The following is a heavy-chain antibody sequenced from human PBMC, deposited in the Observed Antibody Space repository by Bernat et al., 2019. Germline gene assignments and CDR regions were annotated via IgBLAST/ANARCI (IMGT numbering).Heavy chain of an antibody. CDR3: ARVGKYCSSTSCYAWDAFDI. CDR1: GFTFSSYW. J-gene: IGHJ3*02. V-gene: IGHV3-74*01. Sequence: EVQLVESGGGLVQPGGSLRLSCAASGFTFSSYWMHWVRQAPGKGLVRVSRINSDGSSTSYADSVKGRFTISRDNAKNTLYLQMNSLRAEDTAVYYCARVGKYCSSTSCYAWDAFDIWGQGTMVTVSS. CDR2: INSDGSST. D-gene: IGHD2-2*01.